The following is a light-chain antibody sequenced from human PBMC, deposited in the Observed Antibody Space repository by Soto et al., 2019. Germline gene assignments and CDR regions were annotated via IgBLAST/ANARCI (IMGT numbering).Light chain of an antibody. CDR3: QQDNNWPRALT. J-gene: IGKJ4*01. V-gene: IGKV3-15*01. Sequence: EIVMTQSPATLSVSPGERATFSCRASQSVSSNLAWYQQKPGQASRLLIYCASTRATGIPARFSSSGSGTEFTRTISSRQSEDFAVYYCQQDNNWPRALTFGGGTKVEIK. CDR1: QSVSSN. CDR2: CAS.